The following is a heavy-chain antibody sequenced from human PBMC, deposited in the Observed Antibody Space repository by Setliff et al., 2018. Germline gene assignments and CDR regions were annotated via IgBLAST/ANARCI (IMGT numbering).Heavy chain of an antibody. CDR3: AKGDGGYPSDS. J-gene: IGHJ4*02. D-gene: IGHD2-15*01. CDR2: IYHDGNN. CDR1: GASINSLSW. Sequence: SETLSLTCAVSGASINSLSWGSWVRQPPGKGPEWIGKIYHDGNNNHPSVHYSPSLKSRVTISIDKSKNQFSLSLTSVTAADTAVYYCAKGDGGYPSDSWGQGILVTVSS. V-gene: IGHV4-4*02.